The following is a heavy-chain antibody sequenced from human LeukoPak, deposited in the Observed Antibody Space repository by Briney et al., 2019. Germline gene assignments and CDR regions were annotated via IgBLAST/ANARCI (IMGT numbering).Heavy chain of an antibody. CDR2: ISWNSGSI. Sequence: PGGSLRLSCAASGFTFSSYAMSWVRQAPGKGLEWVSGISWNSGSIGYADSVKGRFTISRDNAKNSLYLQMNSLRAEDTALYYCAKGRCSSTSCYRDYFDYWGQGTLVTVSS. J-gene: IGHJ4*02. CDR1: GFTFSSYA. CDR3: AKGRCSSTSCYRDYFDY. V-gene: IGHV3-9*01. D-gene: IGHD2-2*01.